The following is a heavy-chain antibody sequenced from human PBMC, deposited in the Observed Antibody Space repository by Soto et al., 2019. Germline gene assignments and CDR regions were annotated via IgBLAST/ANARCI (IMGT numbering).Heavy chain of an antibody. J-gene: IGHJ4*02. V-gene: IGHV1-69*01. D-gene: IGHD7-27*01. Sequence: QVHVVQSGAEVKKPGSSVKVTCKAFGGTFNSFGINWVRQAPGQGLEWMGGIIPVFGTTKYAQKFRDRVTLVAEGSTSTSYMELSSLTSYDTAVYYCAIEVWGRGGYYLDSWGQGTLVTVSS. CDR3: AIEVWGRGGYYLDS. CDR2: IIPVFGTT. CDR1: GGTFNSFG.